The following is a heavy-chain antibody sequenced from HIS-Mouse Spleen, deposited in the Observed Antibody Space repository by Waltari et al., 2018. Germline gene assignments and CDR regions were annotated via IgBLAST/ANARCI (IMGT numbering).Heavy chain of an antibody. V-gene: IGHV3-30-3*01. J-gene: IGHJ4*02. CDR1: GLIFSSYA. CDR3: ARDHRNNWAIRD. CDR2: ISYDGSNK. Sequence: QVQLVESGGGVVQPGRSLRPSWAASGLIFSSYAMHWVRQAPGKGLEWVAVISYDGSNKYYADSVKGRFTISRDNSKNTLYLQMNSLRAEDTAVYYCARDHRNNWAIRDWGQGTLVTVSS. D-gene: IGHD1-20*01.